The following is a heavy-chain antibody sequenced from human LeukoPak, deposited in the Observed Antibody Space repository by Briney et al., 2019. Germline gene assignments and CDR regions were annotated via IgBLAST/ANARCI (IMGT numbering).Heavy chain of an antibody. CDR2: INPNSGGT. CDR3: ARLGIRGYSYGHLFDY. J-gene: IGHJ4*02. CDR1: GYTFTSYY. D-gene: IGHD5-18*01. Sequence: GASVKVSCKASGYTFTSYYMHWVRQAPGQGLEWMGWINPNSGGTNYAQKFQGRVTMTRDTSISTAYMELSRLRSDDTAVYYCARLGIRGYSYGHLFDYWGQGTLVTVSS. V-gene: IGHV1-2*02.